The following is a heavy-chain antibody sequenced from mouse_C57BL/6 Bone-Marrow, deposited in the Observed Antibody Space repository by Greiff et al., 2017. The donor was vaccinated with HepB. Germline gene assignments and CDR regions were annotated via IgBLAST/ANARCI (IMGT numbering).Heavy chain of an antibody. CDR1: GFNIKDDY. CDR2: IDPENGDT. V-gene: IGHV14-4*01. Sequence: VHVKQSGAELVRPGASVKLSCTASGFNIKDDYMHWVKQRPEQGLEWIGWIDPENGDTEYASKFQGKATITADTSSNTAYLQLSSLTSEDTAVYYCTTWYFDVWGTGTTVTVSS. CDR3: TTWYFDV. J-gene: IGHJ1*03.